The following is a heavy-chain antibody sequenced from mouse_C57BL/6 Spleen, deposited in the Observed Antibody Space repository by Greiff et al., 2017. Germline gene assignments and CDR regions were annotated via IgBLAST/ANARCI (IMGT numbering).Heavy chain of an antibody. V-gene: IGHV5-4*01. CDR3: ASRYYGSSCWFAY. Sequence: EVHLVESGGGLVKPGGSLKLSCAASGFTFSSYAMSWVRQTPGKRLEWVATISDGGSYTYYPDNVKGRFTISRDNAKSNLYLQMSHLKSEDTAMYYCASRYYGSSCWFAYWGQGTLVTVSA. D-gene: IGHD1-1*01. CDR1: GFTFSSYA. CDR2: ISDGGSYT. J-gene: IGHJ3*01.